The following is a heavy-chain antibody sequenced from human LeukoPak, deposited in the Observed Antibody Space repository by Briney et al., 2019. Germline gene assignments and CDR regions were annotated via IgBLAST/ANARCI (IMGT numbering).Heavy chain of an antibody. CDR1: GYSFTSYW. J-gene: IGHJ6*04. D-gene: IGHD1-14*01. V-gene: IGHV5-10-1*01. CDR2: IDPSDSYT. Sequence: GESLKISCKGSGYSFTSYWISWVRQMSGQGLEWMGRIDPSDSYTNYSPSFQGHVTISADKSISTAYLQWSSLKASDTAMYYCARLDRASYGMDVWGKGTTVTVSS. CDR3: ARLDRASYGMDV.